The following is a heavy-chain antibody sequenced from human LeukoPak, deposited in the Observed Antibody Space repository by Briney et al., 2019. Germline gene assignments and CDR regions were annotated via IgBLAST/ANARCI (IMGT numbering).Heavy chain of an antibody. CDR2: ITLDGSDS. J-gene: IGHJ4*02. CDR3: TTENWYVFEN. CDR1: GFPFSSYW. D-gene: IGHD1-1*01. Sequence: GGSLRLSCTASGFPFSSYWMAWVRQAPGKGLEWVATITLDGSDSYYVDSVKGRFTVSRDNAKNSLYLQMNSLRVEDTAVFYCTTENWYVFENWGQGSLVTVSS. V-gene: IGHV3-7*04.